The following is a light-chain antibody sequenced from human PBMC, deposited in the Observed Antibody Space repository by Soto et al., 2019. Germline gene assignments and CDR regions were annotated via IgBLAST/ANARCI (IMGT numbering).Light chain of an antibody. Sequence: DIVMTQSPDSLAVSLGERATTNCKSSQSILYSSNNKNYLAWFQQKPGQPPKLLIYWASTRESGVPDRFSGSGSETDFTLTISSLQAEDVAIYYCQQYYSSPTWTFGQGTKVEIK. CDR2: WAS. CDR3: QQYYSSPTWT. V-gene: IGKV4-1*01. CDR1: QSILYSSNNKNY. J-gene: IGKJ1*01.